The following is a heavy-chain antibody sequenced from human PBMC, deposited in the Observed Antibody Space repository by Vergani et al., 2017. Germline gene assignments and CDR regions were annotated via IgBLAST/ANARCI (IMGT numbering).Heavy chain of an antibody. D-gene: IGHD2/OR15-2a*01. J-gene: IGHJ4*02. V-gene: IGHV4-34*02. CDR2: INNDGHT. CDR3: AVRPRVNRVGGEIVTKSTFDY. CDR1: GESFSRFY. Sequence: QVQLQQWGAGVVKPSGTLSLTCAVFGESFSRFYWSWIRQPPGKGLEWIGEINNDGHTNYNPSLESRVTVSRYTAKNQFSLNLMSVPAADTAMYYCAVRPRVNRVGGEIVTKSTFDYWSQGSLVTVSS.